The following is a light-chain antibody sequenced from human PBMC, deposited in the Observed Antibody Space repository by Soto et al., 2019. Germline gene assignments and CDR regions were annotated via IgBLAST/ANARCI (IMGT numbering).Light chain of an antibody. CDR3: GTWDSSLSAPAV. J-gene: IGLJ7*01. CDR1: SSNIGNNY. Sequence: QSVLTHPPSVSAAPGQKVTISCSGSSSNIGNNYVSWYQQLPGTAPKLLIYENNKRPSGIPDRFSGSKSGTSATLGITGLQTGDEADYYCGTWDSSLSAPAVFGGGTQLTVL. CDR2: ENN. V-gene: IGLV1-51*02.